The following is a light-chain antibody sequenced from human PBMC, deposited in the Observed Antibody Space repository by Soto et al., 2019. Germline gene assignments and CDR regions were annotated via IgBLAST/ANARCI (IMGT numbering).Light chain of an antibody. CDR3: QQYGSSLLT. CDR1: QSVSSSY. CDR2: GAS. V-gene: IGKV3-20*01. Sequence: EIVLTQSPGTLSLSPGERATLSCRASQSVSSSYLAWYQQKPGQAPRLLIYGASSRATGIPDRFSGSGSGKDFNLTISRLEPEDLAVYYCQQYGSSLLTFGGGTKVEIK. J-gene: IGKJ4*02.